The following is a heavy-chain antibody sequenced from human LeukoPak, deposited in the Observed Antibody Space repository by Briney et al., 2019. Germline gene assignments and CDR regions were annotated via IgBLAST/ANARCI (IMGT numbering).Heavy chain of an antibody. J-gene: IGHJ6*03. CDR2: MNPNSGNT. CDR3: ARGLEDIVLMVYAHYYYYYYMDV. D-gene: IGHD2-8*01. Sequence: ASVKVSSKASGYTFTSYDINWVRQATGQGLEWMGWMNPNSGNTGYAQKFQGRVTMTRNTSISTAYMELSSLRSEDTAVYYCARGLEDIVLMVYAHYYYYYYMDVWGKGTTVTVSS. CDR1: GYTFTSYD. V-gene: IGHV1-8*01.